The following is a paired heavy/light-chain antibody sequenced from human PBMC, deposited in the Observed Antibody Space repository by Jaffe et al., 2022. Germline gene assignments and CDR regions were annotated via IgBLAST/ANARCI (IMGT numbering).Heavy chain of an antibody. J-gene: IGHJ4*02. Sequence: EVQLVESGGGLVQPGESLTVSCAASGFTFRNYWMSWVRQGPGKGLEWLANIKQDGSEKYYVDSVKGRFSVSRDNAKNSMYLHMNSLRAEDTAVYYCARAMAGYCGGGNCYSFDYWGQGTLVTVSS. D-gene: IGHD2-15*01. CDR2: IKQDGSEK. CDR3: ARAMAGYCGGGNCYSFDY. CDR1: GFTFRNYW. V-gene: IGHV3-7*01.
Light chain of an antibody. J-gene: IGKJ2*01. CDR2: WAS. Sequence: DIVMTQSPDSLAVSLGERATINCKSSQSVLYSSDNKNYLAWYQQRPGQPPKLLIYWASTRQSGVPDRFSGSGSGTDFTLTVSSLQAEDVALYFCQQYYDSPFTFGQGTKLEIK. V-gene: IGKV4-1*01. CDR3: QQYYDSPFT. CDR1: QSVLYSSDNKNY.